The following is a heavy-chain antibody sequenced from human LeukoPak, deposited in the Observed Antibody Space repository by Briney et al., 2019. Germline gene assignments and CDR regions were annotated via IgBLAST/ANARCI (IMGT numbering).Heavy chain of an antibody. Sequence: PSETLSLTCAVSGGSISSGGYSWSWIRQPPGKGLEWIGYIYHSGSTYYNPSLKSRVTISVDRSKNQFSLKLSSVTAADTAVYYCARVGGRGYYYDSSGYYAFDYWGQGTLVTVSS. CDR3: ARVGGRGYYYDSSGYYAFDY. CDR1: GGSISSGGYS. J-gene: IGHJ4*02. CDR2: IYHSGST. V-gene: IGHV4-30-2*01. D-gene: IGHD3-22*01.